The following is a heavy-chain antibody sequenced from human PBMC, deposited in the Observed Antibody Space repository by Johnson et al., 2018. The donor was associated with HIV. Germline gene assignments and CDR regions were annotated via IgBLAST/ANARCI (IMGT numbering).Heavy chain of an antibody. CDR3: ARDSTPWGGDYVGYAFDL. CDR2: ILYDGSNK. V-gene: IGHV3-30-3*01. D-gene: IGHD4-17*01. Sequence: QVQLVESGGGLVKPVGSLRLSCAASGFTFSFYAMHWVRQAPGKGLEWVALILYDGSNKYYADSVKGRFPISRDNSKNTLSLQMNSLRAEDTAVYYCARDSTPWGGDYVGYAFDLWGQGTMVTVSS. CDR1: GFTFSFYA. J-gene: IGHJ3*01.